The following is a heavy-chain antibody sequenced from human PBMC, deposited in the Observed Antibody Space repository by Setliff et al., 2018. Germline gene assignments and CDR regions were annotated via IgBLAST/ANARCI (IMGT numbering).Heavy chain of an antibody. CDR1: GDSVSSSNYY. D-gene: IGHD3-3*01. J-gene: IGHJ4*02. Sequence: SETLSLTCTVSGDSVSSSNYYWSWVRQPPGKGLEWIGSVYYNRDTYYIPSLKSRLTISTDASKNQVSLTLTSVTAADTAIYYCASLKGFYTRFDFWGQGSLVTVSS. V-gene: IGHV4-30-4*08. CDR3: ASLKGFYTRFDF. CDR2: VYYNRDT.